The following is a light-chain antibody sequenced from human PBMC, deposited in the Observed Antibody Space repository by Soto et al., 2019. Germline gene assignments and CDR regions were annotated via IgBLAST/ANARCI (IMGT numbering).Light chain of an antibody. Sequence: QSALTQPASVSRSPGQSITISCTGTSSDVGGYNYVSWYQHYPGKAPKLMIYDVSNRPSGVSNRFSGSKSGNTASLTISGLQAEDEADYYCSSYTSRSTLVFGGGTKLTVL. CDR2: DVS. CDR1: SSDVGGYNY. CDR3: SSYTSRSTLV. V-gene: IGLV2-14*03. J-gene: IGLJ2*01.